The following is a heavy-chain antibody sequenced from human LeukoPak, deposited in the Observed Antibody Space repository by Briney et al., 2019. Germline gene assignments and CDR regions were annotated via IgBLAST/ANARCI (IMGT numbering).Heavy chain of an antibody. J-gene: IGHJ4*02. V-gene: IGHV4-39*07. CDR1: GGSISSSTYY. CDR2: VYYSGTT. Sequence: SETLSLTCTVSGGSISSSTYYWGWIRQPPGKGLEWIGSVYYSGTTYYNPSLKSRVTISVDTSDNQFSLQLTSVTAADTAVYYCATGYYRLHYWGQGTLVTVSS. CDR3: ATGYYRLHY. D-gene: IGHD4-17*01.